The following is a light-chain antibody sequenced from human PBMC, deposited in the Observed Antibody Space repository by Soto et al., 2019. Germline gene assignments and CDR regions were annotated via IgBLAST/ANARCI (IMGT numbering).Light chain of an antibody. CDR3: QQTDTSPYT. J-gene: IGKJ2*01. CDR2: AAA. Sequence: DIQMTQSPSSLSASVGDRVTITFRASQGVSASLAWYQQKAGRAPKLLIYAAATLQTGVPSRFSDSYYGTDFTLTVTSLQPEDAATYYCQQTDTSPYTFGQGTNREIK. CDR1: QGVSAS. V-gene: IGKV1D-12*01.